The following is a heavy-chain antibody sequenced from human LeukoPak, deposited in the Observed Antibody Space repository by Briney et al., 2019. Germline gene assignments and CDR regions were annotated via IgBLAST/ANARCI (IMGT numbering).Heavy chain of an antibody. Sequence: SETLSLTCIVSGGSISSYYWSWIRQPPGKGLEWIGYIYYSGSTNYNPSLKSRVTISVDTSKNQFSLKLSSVTAADTAVYYCARGLVDSGYSFDYWGQGTLVTVSS. CDR2: IYYSGST. D-gene: IGHD3-22*01. CDR1: GGSISSYY. V-gene: IGHV4-59*01. CDR3: ARGLVDSGYSFDY. J-gene: IGHJ4*02.